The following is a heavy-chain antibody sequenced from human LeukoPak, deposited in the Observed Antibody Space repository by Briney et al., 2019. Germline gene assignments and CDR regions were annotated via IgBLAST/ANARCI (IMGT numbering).Heavy chain of an antibody. CDR2: ISYDGSNK. D-gene: IGHD2-8*01. V-gene: IGHV3-30*03. Sequence: GGSLRLSCEASGFTFSSYGMHWVRQAPGKGLEWVAIISYDGSNKYYADSVKGRFTISRDNAKNTLYLQMNNLRAEDTAVYYCAREDCTIGAVCSSLLDHWGRGTLVTVSS. CDR1: GFTFSSYG. J-gene: IGHJ4*02. CDR3: AREDCTIGAVCSSLLDH.